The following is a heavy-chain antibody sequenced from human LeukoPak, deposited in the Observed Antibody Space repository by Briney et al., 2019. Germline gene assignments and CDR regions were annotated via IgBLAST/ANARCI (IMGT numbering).Heavy chain of an antibody. D-gene: IGHD3-22*01. Sequence: GGSLRRSCAASGFTFSDYYMSWIRQAPGKGLEWVSYISSSSSYTNYADSVKGRFTISRDNAKNSLYLQMNSLRAEDTAVYYCARGAPNYYYDSSTNFDYWGQGTLVTVSS. CDR2: ISSSSSYT. J-gene: IGHJ4*02. V-gene: IGHV3-11*05. CDR1: GFTFSDYY. CDR3: ARGAPNYYYDSSTNFDY.